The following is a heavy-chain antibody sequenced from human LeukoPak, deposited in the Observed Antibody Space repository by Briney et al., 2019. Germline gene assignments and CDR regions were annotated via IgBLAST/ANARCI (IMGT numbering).Heavy chain of an antibody. CDR2: ISGSGGST. CDR3: AKRIGDSAMAKSMDV. V-gene: IGHV3-23*01. D-gene: IGHD5-18*01. Sequence: GGSLRLSCAASGFTFSSYAMSWVRQAPGKGLEWVSTISGSGGSTYYADSVKGRFTISRDNSKNTLYLQMNSLRAEDTAVYYCAKRIGDSAMAKSMDVWGQGTTVTVFS. J-gene: IGHJ6*02. CDR1: GFTFSSYA.